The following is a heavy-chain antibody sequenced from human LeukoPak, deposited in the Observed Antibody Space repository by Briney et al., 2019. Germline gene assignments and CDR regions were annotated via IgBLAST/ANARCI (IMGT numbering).Heavy chain of an antibody. J-gene: IGHJ5*02. CDR3: AKCSTSAYTTGWCNWIDP. D-gene: IGHD6-19*01. CDR2: TSSDLNVK. V-gene: IGHV3-30*18. Sequence: GGSLRLSCAASGFTFRNYVIHWVRQAPGKGLEWVAVTSSDLNVKLYADSVKGRFTISRDNSRSTLYLQMNSLRADDTAVYYCAKCSTSAYTTGWCNWIDPWGQGTLVTVSS. CDR1: GFTFRNYV.